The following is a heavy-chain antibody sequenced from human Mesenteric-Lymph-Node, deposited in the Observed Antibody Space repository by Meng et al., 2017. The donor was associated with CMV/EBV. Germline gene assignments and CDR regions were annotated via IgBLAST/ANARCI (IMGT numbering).Heavy chain of an antibody. D-gene: IGHD3-22*01. CDR2: ISGGATAI. CDR1: GFRFSSYD. J-gene: IGHJ3*02. Sequence: GESLKISCTASGFRFSSYDMNWIRQAPGKGLEWVSYISGGATAIYYAESVKGRFTTSRDNAKNSLSLQMNSLRAEDTAFYYCARDFYDGYGYHHRNTFDMWGQGTMVTVSS. V-gene: IGHV3-48*03. CDR3: ARDFYDGYGYHHRNTFDM.